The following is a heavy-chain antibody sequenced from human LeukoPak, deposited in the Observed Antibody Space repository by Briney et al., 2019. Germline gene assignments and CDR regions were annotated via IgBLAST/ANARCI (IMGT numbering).Heavy chain of an antibody. CDR3: ARDYYYGSGNFFDY. J-gene: IGHJ4*02. CDR1: GFTFSNYA. V-gene: IGHV3-21*01. Sequence: GGSLRLSCAASGFTFSNYAMSWVRQAPGKGLEWVSSISSSSSYIYYADSVKGRFTISRDNAKNSLYLQMNSLRAEDTAVYYCARDYYYGSGNFFDYWGQGTLVTVSS. D-gene: IGHD3-10*01. CDR2: ISSSSSYI.